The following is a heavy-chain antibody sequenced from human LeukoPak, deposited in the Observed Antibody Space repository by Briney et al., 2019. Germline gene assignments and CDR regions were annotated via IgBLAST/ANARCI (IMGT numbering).Heavy chain of an antibody. V-gene: IGHV4-34*01. CDR3: SIFIAVAGTGFDY. CDR1: GGSFSGYY. Sequence: PSETLSLTCAVYGGSFSGYYRSWIRQPPGKGLEWIGEINHSGSTNYNPSLKSRVTISVDTSKNQFSLKLSSVTAADTAVYYCSIFIAVAGTGFDYWGQGTLVTVSS. D-gene: IGHD6-19*01. J-gene: IGHJ4*02. CDR2: INHSGST.